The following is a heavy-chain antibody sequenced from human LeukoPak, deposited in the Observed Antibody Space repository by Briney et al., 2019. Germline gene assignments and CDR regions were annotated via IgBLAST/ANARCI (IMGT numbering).Heavy chain of an antibody. D-gene: IGHD6-13*01. V-gene: IGHV4-59*01. CDR1: GGSISNYY. Sequence: SETLSLTCTVSGGSISNYYWNWIRQPPGKGLEWIGYIYYSGSTNYNPSLKSRVTISVDTSKSQFSLKLSSVTAADTAVYYCARERDYSSSWYGAFDIWGQGTMVTVSS. CDR3: ARERDYSSSWYGAFDI. J-gene: IGHJ3*02. CDR2: IYYSGST.